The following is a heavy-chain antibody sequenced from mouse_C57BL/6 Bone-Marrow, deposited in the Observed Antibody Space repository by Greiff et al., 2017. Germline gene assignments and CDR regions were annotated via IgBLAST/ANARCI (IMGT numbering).Heavy chain of an antibody. V-gene: IGHV5-12*01. CDR3: ARQDGSSYYAMDY. D-gene: IGHD1-1*01. J-gene: IGHJ4*01. CDR2: ISNGGGST. Sequence: EVMLVESGGGLVQPGGSLKLSCAASGFTFSDYYMYWVRQTPEKRLEWVAYISNGGGSTYYPDTVKGRFTISRDNANNTLYLQMSRLKSEDTAMYYCARQDGSSYYAMDYWGQGTSVTVSS. CDR1: GFTFSDYY.